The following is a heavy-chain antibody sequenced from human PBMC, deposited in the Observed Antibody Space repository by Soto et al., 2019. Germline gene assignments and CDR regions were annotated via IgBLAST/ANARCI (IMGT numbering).Heavy chain of an antibody. CDR2: ISSSSGYI. CDR1: GFTFSSYS. V-gene: IGHV3-21*01. Sequence: EVQLVESGGGLVKPGGSLRLSCAASGFTFSSYSMNWVRQAPGKGLEWVSSISSSSGYIYYADSVKGRFTISRDNAKNSLYLQMNSLRAEDTAVYYCAREVGYCSSTSCYYGMDVWGQGTTVTVSS. CDR3: AREVGYCSSTSCYYGMDV. D-gene: IGHD2-2*01. J-gene: IGHJ6*02.